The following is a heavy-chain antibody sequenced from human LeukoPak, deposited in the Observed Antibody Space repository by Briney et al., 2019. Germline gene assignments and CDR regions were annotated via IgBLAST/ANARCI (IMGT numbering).Heavy chain of an antibody. CDR3: ARDLTSYDILTGYSQSAFDY. CDR1: GFTFSSYS. Sequence: PGGSLRLSCAASGFTFSSYSMNWVRQAPGKGLEWVSYISSSSSTIYYADSVKGRFTISRDYAKNSLYLQMNSLRDEDTAVYHCARDLTSYDILTGYSQSAFDYWGQGTLVTVSS. V-gene: IGHV3-48*02. CDR2: ISSSSSTI. D-gene: IGHD3-9*01. J-gene: IGHJ4*02.